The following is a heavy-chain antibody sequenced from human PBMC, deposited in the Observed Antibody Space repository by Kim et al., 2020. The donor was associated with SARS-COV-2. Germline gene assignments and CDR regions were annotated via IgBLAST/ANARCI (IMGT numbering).Heavy chain of an antibody. D-gene: IGHD3-10*01. Sequence: RYATNWQGRVTITWDTSASTAYIDLTSLRFEDTAVYYCARERFGGSFDYWGQGTLVTVSS. V-gene: IGHV1-3*01. J-gene: IGHJ4*02. CDR3: ARERFGGSFDY.